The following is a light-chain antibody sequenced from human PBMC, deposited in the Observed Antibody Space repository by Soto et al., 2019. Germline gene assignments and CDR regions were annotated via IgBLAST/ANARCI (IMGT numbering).Light chain of an antibody. CDR3: MQSTQLRT. CDR1: QSLLHSDGNTY. J-gene: IGKJ1*01. Sequence: DIVMTQTPLSSPVTLGQPASISCRSSQSLLHSDGNTYFSWLQQRPGQPPRLLIYQISKRSSGVPDRFSGSGAGTDFTLKISRVESEDVGIYYCMQSTQLRTFAQGTKVDIK. CDR2: QIS. V-gene: IGKV2-24*01.